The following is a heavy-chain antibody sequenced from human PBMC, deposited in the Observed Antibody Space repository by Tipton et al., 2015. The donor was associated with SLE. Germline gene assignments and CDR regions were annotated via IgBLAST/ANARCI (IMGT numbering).Heavy chain of an antibody. V-gene: IGHV4-39*07. D-gene: IGHD4-17*01. CDR3: ARVDGAYDQCYLDY. CDR1: GGSISSSSYY. CDR2: IYYSGST. Sequence: TLSLTCTVSGGSISSSSYYWGWIRQPPGKGLEWIGSIYYSGSTYYNPSLKSRVTISVDTSKNQFSLKLTSVTAADTAVYFCARVDGAYDQCYLDYWGQGTLVTVST. J-gene: IGHJ4*02.